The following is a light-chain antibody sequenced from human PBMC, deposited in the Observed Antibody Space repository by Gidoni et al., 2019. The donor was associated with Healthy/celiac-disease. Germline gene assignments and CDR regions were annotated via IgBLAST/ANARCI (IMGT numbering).Light chain of an antibody. J-gene: IGKJ1*01. CDR3: QQYNNWPPWT. CDR2: GAS. CDR1: QSVSSN. Sequence: EIVMTQSPATLSVSPGERATLTCRASQSVSSNLAWYQQKPGQAPRPLINGASTRATGIPARISGGGSGTEYTLTISSLQSEDFAVYYCQQYNNWPPWTFGQGTKVEIK. V-gene: IGKV3-15*01.